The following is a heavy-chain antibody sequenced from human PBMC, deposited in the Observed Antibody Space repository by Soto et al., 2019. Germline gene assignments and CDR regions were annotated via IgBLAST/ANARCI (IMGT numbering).Heavy chain of an antibody. V-gene: IGHV3-23*01. CDR3: AKDEIYSGYPPGLFDF. J-gene: IGHJ4*02. Sequence: EVQLLESGGGLVQPGGSLRLSCAASGFTFSSYAMSWVRQAPGKGLEWVSAISGSGGSKYYADSVKGRFTISRDNSKNTLYLQMNSLRAEDTDVYYCAKDEIYSGYPPGLFDFRGQGTLVTVSS. CDR1: GFTFSSYA. CDR2: ISGSGGSK. D-gene: IGHD5-12*01.